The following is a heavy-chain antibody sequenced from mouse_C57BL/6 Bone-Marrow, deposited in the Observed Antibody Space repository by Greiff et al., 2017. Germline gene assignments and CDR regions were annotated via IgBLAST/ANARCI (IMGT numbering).Heavy chain of an antibody. Sequence: VQLQQSGTVLARPGASVKMSCKTSGYTFTSYWMHWVKQRPGQGLEWIGAIYPGNSDTSYNQKFKGKAKLTAVTSASTAYMELSSLTNEDSAGYYSTPGYGSSPGYYWGQGTTLTVSS. V-gene: IGHV1-5*01. CDR2: IYPGNSDT. D-gene: IGHD1-1*01. CDR3: TPGYGSSPGYY. J-gene: IGHJ2*01. CDR1: GYTFTSYW.